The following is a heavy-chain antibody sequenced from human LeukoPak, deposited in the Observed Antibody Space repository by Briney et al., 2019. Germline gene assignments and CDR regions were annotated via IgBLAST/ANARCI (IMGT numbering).Heavy chain of an antibody. CDR2: ISSSSSTI. V-gene: IGHV3-48*04. CDR3: ARGDSSGYYYGGFDY. D-gene: IGHD3-22*01. J-gene: IGHJ4*02. CDR1: GFTFSSYS. Sequence: PGGSLRLSCAASGFTFSSYSMNWVRQAPGKGLEWVSYISSSSSTIYYADSVKGRFTISRDNAKNSLYLQMNSLRAEDTAVYYCARGDSSGYYYGGFDYWGQGTLVTVSS.